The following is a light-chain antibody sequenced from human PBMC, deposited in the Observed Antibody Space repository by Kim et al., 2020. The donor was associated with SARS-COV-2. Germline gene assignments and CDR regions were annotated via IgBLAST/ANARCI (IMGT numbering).Light chain of an antibody. CDR3: SSYTSSTTIV. V-gene: IGLV2-14*03. Sequence: GRSNTISYTGCGSDRVCLNYIPWHKQHRDKAPNLIIYDVVHRPSGVSSRFSGAKSGYTASLSISGLEADDEAIYYCSSYTSSTTIVFGGGTQLTVL. CDR2: DVV. CDR1: GSDRVCLNY. J-gene: IGLJ2*01.